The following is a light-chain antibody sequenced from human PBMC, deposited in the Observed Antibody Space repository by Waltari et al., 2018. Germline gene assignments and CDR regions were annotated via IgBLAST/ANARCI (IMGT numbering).Light chain of an antibody. CDR1: SSDVGGYNF. CDR2: DVS. Sequence: QSALTQPASVSGSPGQSITISCTGTSSDVGGYNFVSWYQQHPGKAPKLMIHDVSNRPSGVSNRFSGSKSGNTVSLTISGLQAEDEADYYCSSYTSSSTPYVFGTGTKVTVL. CDR3: SSYTSSSTPYV. J-gene: IGLJ1*01. V-gene: IGLV2-14*03.